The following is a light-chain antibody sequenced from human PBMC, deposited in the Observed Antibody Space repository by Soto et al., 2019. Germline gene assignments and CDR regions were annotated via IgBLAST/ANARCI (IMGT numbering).Light chain of an antibody. CDR2: AGS. V-gene: IGKV3-20*01. Sequence: ENVLTQSPASLSVFPGERATLSCRASRSVDRSYIAWYQQKPGQAPRLVIYAGSSRATGIPDRFSGSASGTDFTLTISREEHEDFSLYYCQQYGSSRTFGQGTRVEIK. CDR1: RSVDRSY. CDR3: QQYGSSRT. J-gene: IGKJ1*01.